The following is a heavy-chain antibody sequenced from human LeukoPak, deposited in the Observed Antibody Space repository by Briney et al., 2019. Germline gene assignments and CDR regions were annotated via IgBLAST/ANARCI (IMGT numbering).Heavy chain of an antibody. CDR1: GFTFSSYW. CDR2: ISGDGSST. Sequence: PGGSLRLSCAASGFTFSSYWMHWVRQAPGKGLVWVSRISGDGSSTTYADSVKGRFTISRDNAKNTLYVQMNSLRAEDTAVYYCARGPSGYHNTGGQGTLVTVSS. V-gene: IGHV3-74*01. J-gene: IGHJ4*02. CDR3: ARGPSGYHNT. D-gene: IGHD5-12*01.